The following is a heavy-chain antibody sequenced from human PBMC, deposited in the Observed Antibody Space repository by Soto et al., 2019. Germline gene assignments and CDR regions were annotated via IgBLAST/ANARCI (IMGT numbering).Heavy chain of an antibody. V-gene: IGHV2-70*01. Sequence: GSGPTLVNPTQTLTLTCTFSGFSLSTSGMCVSWIRQPPGKALEWLALIDWDDDKYYSTSLKTRLTISKDTSKNQVVLTMTNMDPVDTATYYCARTPMVRGVITHNWFDPWGQGTLVTRLL. J-gene: IGHJ5*02. CDR2: IDWDDDK. CDR1: GFSLSTSGMC. CDR3: ARTPMVRGVITHNWFDP. D-gene: IGHD3-10*01.